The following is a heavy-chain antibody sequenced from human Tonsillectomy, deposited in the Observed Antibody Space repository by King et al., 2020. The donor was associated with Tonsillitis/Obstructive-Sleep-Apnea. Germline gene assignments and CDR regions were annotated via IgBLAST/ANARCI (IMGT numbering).Heavy chain of an antibody. CDR3: ANNFWSGYYFFDY. D-gene: IGHD3-3*01. CDR2: ISGSGGST. J-gene: IGHJ4*02. Sequence: VQLVESGGGLVQPGGSLRLSCAASGFTFSSYAMSWVRQAPGKGLEWVSAISGSGGSTYYSDSLKGRFTISRDNSQNTLYLQMNSLRAEDTAGYYCANNFWSGYYFFDYWGQGTLVTVSS. V-gene: IGHV3-23*04. CDR1: GFTFSSYA.